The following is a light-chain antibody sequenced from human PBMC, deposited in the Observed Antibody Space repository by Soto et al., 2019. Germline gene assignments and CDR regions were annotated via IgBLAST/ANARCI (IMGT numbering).Light chain of an antibody. J-gene: IGKJ4*01. Sequence: EIVMTQSPATLSVSPGERATLSCRASQSVSSNLAWYQQKPGQAPRLLIYGASTMATGIPATFSGSGSGTEFTLTISSLQSEDFAVYYCQQYNNWPLLTFGGGTKVEIK. V-gene: IGKV3-15*01. CDR1: QSVSSN. CDR2: GAS. CDR3: QQYNNWPLLT.